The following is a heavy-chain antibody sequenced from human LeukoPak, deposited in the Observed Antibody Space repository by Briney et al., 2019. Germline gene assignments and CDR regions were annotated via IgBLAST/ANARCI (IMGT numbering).Heavy chain of an antibody. Sequence: GGSLRLSCAASGFTFSSYAMHWVRQAPGKGLEWVAVISYDGSNKYYADSVKGRFTISRDNSKNTLYLQMNSLRAEGTAVYYCARRQYYYGSGSPTFYYYYGMDVWGQGTTVTVSS. V-gene: IGHV3-30-3*01. D-gene: IGHD3-10*01. CDR3: ARRQYYYGSGSPTFYYYYGMDV. CDR1: GFTFSSYA. J-gene: IGHJ6*02. CDR2: ISYDGSNK.